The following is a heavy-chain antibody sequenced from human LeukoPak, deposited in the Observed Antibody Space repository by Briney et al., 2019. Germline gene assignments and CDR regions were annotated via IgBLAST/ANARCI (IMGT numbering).Heavy chain of an antibody. J-gene: IGHJ4*02. V-gene: IGHV4-31*03. CDR1: GGSISSGGYY. D-gene: IGHD5-18*01. CDR3: ARERANVDTAMVTGFDY. CDR2: VYYSGST. Sequence: SETLSLTCTVSGGSISSGGYYWSWIRQHPGKGLEWIGYVYYSGSTYYNPSLKSRVTISVDTSKNQFSLKLSSVTAADTAVYYCARERANVDTAMVTGFDYWGQGTLVTVSS.